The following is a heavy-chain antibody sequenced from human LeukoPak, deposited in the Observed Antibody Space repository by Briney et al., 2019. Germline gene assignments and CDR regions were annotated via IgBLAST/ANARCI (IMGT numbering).Heavy chain of an antibody. Sequence: SETLSLTCTVSGGSISSYYWSWIRQPPGQGLELSGYIYYSWSTNYNPSIKSRVTISVDTSKEQFSLKLNSVTAADTAVYYCARLGKVLLWFGELSNWFDPWGQGTLVTVSS. CDR2: IYYSWST. V-gene: IGHV4-59*01. D-gene: IGHD3-10*01. CDR1: GGSISSYY. CDR3: ARLGKVLLWFGELSNWFDP. J-gene: IGHJ5*02.